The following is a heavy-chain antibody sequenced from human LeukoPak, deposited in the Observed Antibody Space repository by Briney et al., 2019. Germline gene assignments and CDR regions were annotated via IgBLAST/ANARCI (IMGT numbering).Heavy chain of an antibody. CDR1: VLIFSSYA. D-gene: IGHD3-10*01. CDR2: ISGDGGTT. CDR3: ARGGIKGPHDAYDI. V-gene: IGHV3-64*01. Sequence: GGSLRLACAASVLIFSSYAMNWVRQAPEKGLEYVSGISGDGGTTYYANSVKGRFTISRDNPKNTLYFQMDSLRAEDMAVYYCARGGIKGPHDAYDIWGQGTVVTVSS. J-gene: IGHJ3*02.